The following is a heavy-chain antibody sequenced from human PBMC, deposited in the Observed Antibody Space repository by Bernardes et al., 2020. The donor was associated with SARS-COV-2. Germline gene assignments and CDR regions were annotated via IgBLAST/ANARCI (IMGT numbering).Heavy chain of an antibody. J-gene: IGHJ6*02. V-gene: IGHV4-39*01. CDR2: LYYSGST. CDR1: GGSISSSSYY. Sequence: SESLSLTCTVSGGSISSSSYYWGWIRQPPGKGLVWIGRLYYSGSTYYNPSLKSRVTISVDTSKNQFSLKLSSVTAADTAVYYCARLYDSSGYYNTYYYGMDVWGQGTTVTVSS. CDR3: ARLYDSSGYYNTYYYGMDV. D-gene: IGHD3-22*01.